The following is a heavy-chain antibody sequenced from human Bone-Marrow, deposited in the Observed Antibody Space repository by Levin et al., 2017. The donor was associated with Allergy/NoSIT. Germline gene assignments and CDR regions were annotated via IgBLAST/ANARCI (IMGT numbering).Heavy chain of an antibody. V-gene: IGHV3-30*03. Sequence: GGSLRLSCATSGFTFSSYTIHWVRQPPGKGLEWVSLISYDGKNKQYADSVKGRFIVSRDNSKNTLYLQMKSLRTDDTAVYYCATYYHGSGSSYFFDSWGQGTLVAVSS. J-gene: IGHJ4*02. CDR1: GFTFSSYT. D-gene: IGHD3-10*01. CDR3: ATYYHGSGSSYFFDS. CDR2: ISYDGKNK.